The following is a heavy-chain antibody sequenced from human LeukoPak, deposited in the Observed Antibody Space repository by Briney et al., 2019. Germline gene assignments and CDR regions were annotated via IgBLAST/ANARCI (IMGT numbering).Heavy chain of an antibody. CDR2: ISASETSI. J-gene: IGHJ4*02. V-gene: IGHV3-48*03. CDR1: GFTFSLYN. CDR3: VRDNLENQWLERSY. Sequence: GGSLRLSCAASGFTFSLYNMNWVRQAPGKGLEWVSQISASETSIKYADSVRGRFTISRDNVKNSVYLQMNSLRAEDTAIYYCVRDNLENQWLERSYWGQGTLVTVSS. D-gene: IGHD6-19*01.